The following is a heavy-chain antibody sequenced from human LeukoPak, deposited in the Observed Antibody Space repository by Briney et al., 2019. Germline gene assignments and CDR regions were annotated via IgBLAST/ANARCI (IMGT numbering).Heavy chain of an antibody. J-gene: IGHJ4*02. V-gene: IGHV4-59*01. Sequence: SETLSLTCSVSGASISSYYWGWIRQPPGKTLEWIGYIYYTGSTNYNPSLKSRVTISADTSKSQFYLNVTSVTAADTAVYYCSRGSVARFDNWGQGILVTVSS. CDR2: IYYTGST. CDR1: GASISSYY. D-gene: IGHD6-19*01. CDR3: SRGSVARFDN.